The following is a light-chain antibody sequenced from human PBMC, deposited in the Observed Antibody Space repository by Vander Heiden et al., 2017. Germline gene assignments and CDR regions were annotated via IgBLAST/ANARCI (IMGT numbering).Light chain of an antibody. CDR1: QCVSSN. J-gene: IGKJ1*01. V-gene: IGKV3-15*01. CDR2: SAS. Sequence: EIVMTQSPATLSVSPGGRATLSCRASQCVSSNLAWYQQRPGQAPRYLIYSASTRATGIPARFSGSGSGTEFTLTISSLQSEDFAVYYCQQYHNWPRTFGQGTKVEIK. CDR3: QQYHNWPRT.